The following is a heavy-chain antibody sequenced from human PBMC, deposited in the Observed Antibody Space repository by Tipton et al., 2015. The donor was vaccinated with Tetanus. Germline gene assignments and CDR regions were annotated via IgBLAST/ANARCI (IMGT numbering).Heavy chain of an antibody. J-gene: IGHJ4*02. CDR3: VRDGGSSGWLAY. V-gene: IGHV3-53*01. Sequence: SLRLSCAASGFDFRNYDMHWVRQAPGKGLEWVSVMYSGGDTYYVDSVKGRFSISRDNAKNTLYLQMNSLRVEDTAVYYCVRDGGSSGWLAYWGQGTLVTVSS. CDR1: GFDFRNYD. D-gene: IGHD6-19*01. CDR2: MYSGGDT.